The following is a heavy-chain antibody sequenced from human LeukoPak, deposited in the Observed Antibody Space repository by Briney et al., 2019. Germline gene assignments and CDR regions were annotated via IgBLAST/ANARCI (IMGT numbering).Heavy chain of an antibody. CDR1: GGSISSSSYY. CDR3: ARGCCSGGSCYSSYYYSYMDV. D-gene: IGHD2-15*01. V-gene: IGHV4-39*07. CDR2: INYSGST. Sequence: KTSETLSLTCTVSGGSISSSSYYWGWIRQPPGKGLEWIGSINYSGSTYYNPSLKSRVTISVDRSKNQFSLKLSSVTAADTAVYYCARGCCSGGSCYSSYYYSYMDVWGKGTTVTVSS. J-gene: IGHJ6*03.